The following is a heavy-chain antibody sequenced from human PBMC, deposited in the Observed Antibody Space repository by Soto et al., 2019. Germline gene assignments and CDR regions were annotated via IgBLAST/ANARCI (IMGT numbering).Heavy chain of an antibody. Sequence: PSETLSLTCTVSGGSISSYYWSWIRQPPGKGLEWIGYIYYTVNTNYNPSLKSRVTISVDTSKNQFSLKLSSVTAADTAVYYCARHSGYDFWSGSLNPWGQGTLVTVSS. CDR2: IYYTVNT. J-gene: IGHJ5*02. D-gene: IGHD3-3*01. CDR1: GGSISSYY. CDR3: ARHSGYDFWSGSLNP. V-gene: IGHV4-59*01.